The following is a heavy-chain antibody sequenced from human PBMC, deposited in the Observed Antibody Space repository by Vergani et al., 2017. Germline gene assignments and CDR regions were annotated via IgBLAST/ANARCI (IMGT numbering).Heavy chain of an antibody. CDR1: GGSISSGGYS. J-gene: IGHJ4*02. CDR2: IYHSGST. V-gene: IGHV4-30-2*01. D-gene: IGHD3-22*01. Sequence: QLQLQESGSGLVKPSQTLSLTCAVSGGSISSGGYSWSWIRQPPGKGLEWIGYIYHSGSTYYNPSLKSRVTISVDRSKNQFSLKLSSVTAADTAVYYCARAPYYYDSSGPFDYWGQGTLVTFSS. CDR3: ARAPYYYDSSGPFDY.